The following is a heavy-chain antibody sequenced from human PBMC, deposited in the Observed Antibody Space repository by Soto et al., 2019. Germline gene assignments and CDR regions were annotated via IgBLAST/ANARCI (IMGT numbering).Heavy chain of an antibody. CDR3: AREQGRAILTGYPV. J-gene: IGHJ4*02. CDR2: IWYDGSNK. D-gene: IGHD3-9*01. CDR1: GFTFSSYG. V-gene: IGHV3-33*01. Sequence: PGGSLRLSCAASGFTFSSYGMHWVRQAPGKGLEWVAVIWYDGSNKYYADSVKGRFTISRDNSKNTLYLQMNSLRAEDTAVYYCAREQGRAILTGYPVWGQGTLVTVSS.